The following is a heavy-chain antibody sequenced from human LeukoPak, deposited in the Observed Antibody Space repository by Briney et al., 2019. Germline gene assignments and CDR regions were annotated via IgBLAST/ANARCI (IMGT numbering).Heavy chain of an antibody. CDR2: ISASGGSA. Sequence: XKGXXXVSGISASGGSAYYADSVKGRFTISRDDSKKTLYMQMNGLRVEDTAVYYCAKDPNGDYVGGFDMRGPGTMVTVSS. CDR3: AKDPNGDYVGGFDM. J-gene: IGHJ3*02. V-gene: IGHV3-23*01. D-gene: IGHD4-17*01.